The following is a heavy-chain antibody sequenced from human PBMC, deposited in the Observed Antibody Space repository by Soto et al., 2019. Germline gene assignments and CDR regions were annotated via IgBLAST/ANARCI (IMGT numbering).Heavy chain of an antibody. J-gene: IGHJ4*02. D-gene: IGHD2-21*02. CDR1: GYTFTSYA. CDR2: INAGNGNT. Sequence: ASVNVSCKASGYTFTSYALHWVRQAPGQRLEWMGWINAGNGNTKYSQKFQGRVTITRDTSASTAYMELSSLRSEDTAVYYCARSIVVVTALDYWGQGTLVTVSS. CDR3: ARSIVVVTALDY. V-gene: IGHV1-3*01.